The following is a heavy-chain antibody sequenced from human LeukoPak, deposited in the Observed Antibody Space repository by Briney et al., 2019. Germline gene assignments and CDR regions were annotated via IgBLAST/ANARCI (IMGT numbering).Heavy chain of an antibody. CDR1: GFTFDDYA. V-gene: IGHV3-9*01. Sequence: GGSLRLSCAASGFTFDDYAMHWVRQPPGKGLEWVSGISWNTGSIDYADSVKGRFTISRDNAKNSLYLRMNSLRAEDTAVYYCARRAGAYSHPYDYWGQGTLVTVSS. CDR3: ARRAGAYSHPYDY. CDR2: ISWNTGSI. D-gene: IGHD4/OR15-4a*01. J-gene: IGHJ4*02.